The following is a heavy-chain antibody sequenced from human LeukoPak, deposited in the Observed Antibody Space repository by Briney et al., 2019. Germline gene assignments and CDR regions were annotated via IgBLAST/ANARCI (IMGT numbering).Heavy chain of an antibody. CDR2: IYYNGSP. CDR3: ARLPGYGGNIDY. J-gene: IGHJ4*02. D-gene: IGHD4-23*01. V-gene: IGHV4-39*01. CDR1: GGPISRGAYY. Sequence: SETLSLTCTVSGGPISRGAYYWGWIRQPPGKGLEWIASIYYNGSPYYSPSLKSRVTISADTSKNQFSLKLNSVTAADTAVYYCARLPGYGGNIDYWGQGTLVTVSS.